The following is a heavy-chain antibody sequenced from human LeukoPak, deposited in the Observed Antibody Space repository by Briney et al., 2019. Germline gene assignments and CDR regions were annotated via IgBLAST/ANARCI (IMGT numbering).Heavy chain of an antibody. Sequence: PGGSLRLSCAASGFTFSSYSMNWVRQAPGKGLEWVSSISSSSSYIYYADSVKGRFTISRDNAKNSPYLQMNSLRAEDTAVYYCARDWGLKTFDLWGKGTMLTVSS. D-gene: IGHD7-27*01. V-gene: IGHV3-21*01. CDR3: ARDWGLKTFDL. CDR2: ISSSSSYI. J-gene: IGHJ3*01. CDR1: GFTFSSYS.